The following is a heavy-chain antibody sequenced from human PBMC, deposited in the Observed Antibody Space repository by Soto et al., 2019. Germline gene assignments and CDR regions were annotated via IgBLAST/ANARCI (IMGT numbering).Heavy chain of an antibody. D-gene: IGHD2-8*01. CDR2: INHSGST. CDR1: GGSFSGYY. CDR3: ARGPDIVLMVYASPHLLAYYYGMDV. J-gene: IGHJ6*02. V-gene: IGHV4-34*01. Sequence: SETLSLTCAVYGGSFSGYYWSWIRQPPGKGLEWIGEINHSGSTNYNPSLKSRVTISVDTSKNQFSLKLSSVTAADTAVYYCARGPDIVLMVYASPHLLAYYYGMDVWGQGTTVTVSS.